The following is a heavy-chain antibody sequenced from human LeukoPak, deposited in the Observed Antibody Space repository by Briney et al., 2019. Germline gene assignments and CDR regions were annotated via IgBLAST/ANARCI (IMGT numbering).Heavy chain of an antibody. CDR1: GFTFSSYS. CDR2: ISSSSSTI. D-gene: IGHD3-22*01. Sequence: PGGSLRLSCAASGFTFSSYSMNWVRQAPGKGLEWVSYISSSSSTIYYADSVKGRFTISRDNSKNTLYLQMNSLRAEDTAVYYCAILQDYYDSSGYSDYWGQGTLVTVSS. J-gene: IGHJ4*02. CDR3: AILQDYYDSSGYSDY. V-gene: IGHV3-48*01.